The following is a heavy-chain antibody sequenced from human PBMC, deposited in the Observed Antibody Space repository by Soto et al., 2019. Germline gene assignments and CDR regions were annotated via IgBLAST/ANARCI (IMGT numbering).Heavy chain of an antibody. Sequence: GGSLRFSCAASGFSFSGNTMNWARQAPGKGLEWLAFISSGGGSTTYYADAEEGRFTISKNNDKNSLFLQMSTLRDEETVVYYCAKGSGSGSWFMDIWGQGTTVTVSS. V-gene: IGHV3-48*02. CDR2: ISSGGGSTT. CDR1: GFSFSGNT. D-gene: IGHD6-25*01. J-gene: IGHJ6*02. CDR3: AKGSGSGSWFMDI.